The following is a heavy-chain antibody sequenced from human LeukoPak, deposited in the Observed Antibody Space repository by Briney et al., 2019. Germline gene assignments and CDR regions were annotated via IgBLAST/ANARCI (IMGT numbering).Heavy chain of an antibody. CDR2: INHSGST. V-gene: IGHV4-34*01. CDR1: GGSFSGYY. CDR3: ARRGYDILTGYFDY. J-gene: IGHJ4*02. Sequence: KPSETLSLTCAVYGGSFSGYYWSWIRQPPGKGLEWIGEINHSGSTNYNPSLTSRVTISVDTSKNQFSLKLSSVTAAVTAVYYCARRGYDILTGYFDYWGQGTLVTVSS. D-gene: IGHD3-9*01.